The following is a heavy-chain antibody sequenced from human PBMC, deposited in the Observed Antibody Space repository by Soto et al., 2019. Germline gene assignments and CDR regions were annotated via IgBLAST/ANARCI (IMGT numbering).Heavy chain of an antibody. J-gene: IGHJ4*02. CDR3: AKLNYYDSTGFFRNFDN. Sequence: GGSLRLSCAASGFTFGSYGMSWVRQTPGKGLEWVSSVGPNGASTRYAESVKGRFTISRDNLEKTLYLQMNSLRGEDTARYFCAKLNYYDSTGFFRNFDNWGQGTQITVYS. D-gene: IGHD3-22*01. CDR2: VGPNGAST. CDR1: GFTFGSYG. V-gene: IGHV3-23*01.